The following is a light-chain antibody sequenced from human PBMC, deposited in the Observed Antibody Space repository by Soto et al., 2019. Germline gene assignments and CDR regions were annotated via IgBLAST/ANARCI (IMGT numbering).Light chain of an antibody. V-gene: IGLV1-51*01. J-gene: IGLJ2*01. CDR1: SSNIGSHY. Sequence: QSVLTQPPSVSAAPGQKVTISCSGSSSNIGSHYVSWYQQLPGTAPKLLIYDNYKRPSGIPDRFSGSKSGTSATLDITGLQTGDEADYYCGTWGGSLSIGVVFGGGTKLTVL. CDR3: GTWGGSLSIGVV. CDR2: DNY.